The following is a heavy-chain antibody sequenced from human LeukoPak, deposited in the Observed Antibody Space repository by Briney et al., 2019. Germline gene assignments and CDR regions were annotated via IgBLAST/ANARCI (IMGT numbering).Heavy chain of an antibody. V-gene: IGHV5-51*01. D-gene: IGHD2-15*01. CDR1: GYSFTNDW. J-gene: IGHJ5*02. CDR3: VRSPACSSGTCYPNWFDP. CDR2: TYPGDSNT. Sequence: GESLKISCKGSGYSFTNDWIGWVRQMPGKGLEWMGITYPGDSNTRYSPSFQGQVTISADKSISSAYLQWSSLKASDTAMYYCVRSPACSSGTCYPNWFDPWGQGTLVTVSS.